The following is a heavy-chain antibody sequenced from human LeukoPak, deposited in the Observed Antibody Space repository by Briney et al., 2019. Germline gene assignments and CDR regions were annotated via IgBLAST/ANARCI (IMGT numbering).Heavy chain of an antibody. Sequence: PSETLSLTCNVSGASITDAYWSWIRQPAGKGLEWIGRIYTSGSTNYNPSLKSRVTMSVDTSKNQFSLKLSSVTAADTAMYYCARDQTRFGELGRFDPWGQGTLVTVSS. CDR1: GASITDAY. D-gene: IGHD3-10*01. CDR3: ARDQTRFGELGRFDP. V-gene: IGHV4-4*07. J-gene: IGHJ5*02. CDR2: IYTSGST.